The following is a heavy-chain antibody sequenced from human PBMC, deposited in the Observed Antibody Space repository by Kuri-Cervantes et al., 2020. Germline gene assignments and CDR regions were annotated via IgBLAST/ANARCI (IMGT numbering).Heavy chain of an antibody. V-gene: IGHV4-31*03. CDR1: GGSISSGAYY. CDR2: LYYSGDT. CDR3: ARSGDTAFGWFDP. J-gene: IGHJ5*02. Sequence: SETLSLTCTVSGGSISSGAYYWSWIRQHPGKGLEWIGYLYYSGDTYYNPSPKSRVTISVDTSENQFSLKLSSVTAADTAVYYCARSGDTAFGWFDPGGQGTLVTVSS. D-gene: IGHD3-10*01.